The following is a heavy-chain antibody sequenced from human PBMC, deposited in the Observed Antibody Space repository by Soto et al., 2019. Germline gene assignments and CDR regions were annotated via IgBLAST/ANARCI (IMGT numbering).Heavy chain of an antibody. CDR3: ARLGGYYQAFDH. V-gene: IGHV4-59*08. J-gene: IGHJ4*02. D-gene: IGHD3-3*01. CDR2: VYYSGST. CDR1: GGSIRSYY. Sequence: QVQLQESGPGLVKPSEILSLTCTVSGGSIRSYYWSWIRQPPGKGLAWIGYVYYSGSTKYNPSLKSRVTISVDMSKNQFSLKLDSVTAADTAVYYCARLGGYYQAFDHWGQGTLVTVSS.